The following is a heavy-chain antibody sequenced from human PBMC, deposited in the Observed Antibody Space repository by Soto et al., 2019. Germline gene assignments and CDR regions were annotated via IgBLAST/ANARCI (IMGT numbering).Heavy chain of an antibody. CDR3: ARVPGRL. V-gene: IGHV3-53*02. CDR2: VYSGGAT. D-gene: IGHD3-10*01. Sequence: HVVETGGGLIQPGTSLTLSCAASGFSVSRNYMTWVRQAPGKGLEWVSFVYSGGATFYADSVKGRFILSRDDSQNTIYLQMNNLRAEDTAVYYCARVPGRLWGRGTLVTVAS. CDR1: GFSVSRNY. J-gene: IGHJ4*02.